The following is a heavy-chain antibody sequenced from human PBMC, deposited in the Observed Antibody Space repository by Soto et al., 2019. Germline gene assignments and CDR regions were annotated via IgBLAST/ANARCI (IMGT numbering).Heavy chain of an antibody. CDR3: AKIICTTIWYDY. CDR2: INGGGGTT. V-gene: IGHV3-23*01. Sequence: EVQLLESGGGLIQPGGSLRLSCTASGFTFSSYAMSWVRQAPGKGLEWVSSINGGGGTTNYADSVKGRFTISRDNCKNPMYLQMNSLRAEDTALYFGAKIICTTIWYDYWGQGTLVTVSS. D-gene: IGHD2-2*01. J-gene: IGHJ4*02. CDR1: GFTFSSYA.